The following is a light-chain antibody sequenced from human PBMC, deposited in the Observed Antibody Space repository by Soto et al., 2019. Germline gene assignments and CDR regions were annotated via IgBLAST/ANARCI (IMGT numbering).Light chain of an antibody. CDR2: DVS. J-gene: IGLJ2*01. CDR3: CSYAGIYTLL. CDR1: SSDVGGYNY. V-gene: IGLV2-11*01. Sequence: QSALTQPRSVSGSPGQSVTISCTGTSSDVGGYNYVSWYQQHPGKAPKLMIYDVSKRPSGVPDRFSGSKSGNTASVAISGLQAEDEADYYCCSYAGIYTLLFGGGTQLTVL.